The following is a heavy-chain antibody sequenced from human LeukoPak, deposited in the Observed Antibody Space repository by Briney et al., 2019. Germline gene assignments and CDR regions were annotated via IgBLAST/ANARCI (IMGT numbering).Heavy chain of an antibody. J-gene: IGHJ6*03. D-gene: IGHD6-13*01. CDR3: ARRVYGYYYMDV. V-gene: IGHV4-30-4*01. CDR2: IYTSGST. Sequence: SETLSLTCNVSGGSISSGDKYWSWIRQPPGKGLEWIGYIYTSGSTNYNPSLKSRVTISVDTSKNQFSLKLSSVTAADTAVYYCARRVYGYYYMDVWGKGTTVTVSS. CDR1: GGSISSGDKY.